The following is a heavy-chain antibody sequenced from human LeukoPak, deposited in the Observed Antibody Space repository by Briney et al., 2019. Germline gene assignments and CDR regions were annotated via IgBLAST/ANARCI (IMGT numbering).Heavy chain of an antibody. Sequence: GGSLRLSCAASGFTFSDYYMSWIRQAPGKGLEWVSYISSSGSTINYGDSVKGRFTISRDNAKNSLYLQMNSLRAEDTAVYYCARDPRSAAGVHILDYWGQGTLVTVSS. J-gene: IGHJ4*02. D-gene: IGHD6-13*01. CDR3: ARDPRSAAGVHILDY. V-gene: IGHV3-11*04. CDR1: GFTFSDYY. CDR2: ISSSGSTI.